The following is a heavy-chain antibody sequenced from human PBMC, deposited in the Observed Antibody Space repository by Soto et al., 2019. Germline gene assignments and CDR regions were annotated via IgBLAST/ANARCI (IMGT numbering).Heavy chain of an antibody. CDR1: GFSVSSNY. J-gene: IGHJ5*02. D-gene: IGHD1-26*01. CDR3: ARHRHPRGTVGATSPLDP. Sequence: GGSLRLSCAISGFSVSSNYLSWVRQAPGKGLEWVSVHHSGGSTYYADSVQGRFTISRDKSNNTLYLQMRRVRAEDTAVYFCARHRHPRGTVGATSPLDPWGQGTQVTVSS. V-gene: IGHV3-53*01. CDR2: HHSGGST.